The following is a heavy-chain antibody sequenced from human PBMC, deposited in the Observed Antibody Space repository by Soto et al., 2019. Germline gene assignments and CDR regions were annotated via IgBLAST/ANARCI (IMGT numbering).Heavy chain of an antibody. CDR2: ISGSGGST. D-gene: IGHD6-13*01. V-gene: IGHV3-23*01. CDR1: GFTFSSYA. J-gene: IGHJ6*02. Sequence: EVQLLESGGGLVQPGGSLRLSCAASGFTFSSYAMSWVRQAPGKGLEWVSAISGSGGSTYYADSVKGRFTISRDNSKNTLYLQMNSMRAEETAVYYCAKQLGYYYYYYGMDVWGQGTTVTVSS. CDR3: AKQLGYYYYYYGMDV.